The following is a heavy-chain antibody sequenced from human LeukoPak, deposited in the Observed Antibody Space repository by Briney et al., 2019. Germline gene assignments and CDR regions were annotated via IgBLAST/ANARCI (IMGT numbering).Heavy chain of an antibody. CDR3: ARGGKQQLVQWFDP. V-gene: IGHV4-38-2*02. D-gene: IGHD6-13*01. J-gene: IGHJ5*02. CDR1: GYSISSGYY. CDR2: IYHSGGT. Sequence: PSETLSLTCTVSGYSISSGYYWGWIRQPPGKGLEWIGSIYHSGGTYYNPSLKSRVTISVDTSKNQFSLKLSSVTAADTAVYYCARGGKQQLVQWFDPWGQGTLVTVSS.